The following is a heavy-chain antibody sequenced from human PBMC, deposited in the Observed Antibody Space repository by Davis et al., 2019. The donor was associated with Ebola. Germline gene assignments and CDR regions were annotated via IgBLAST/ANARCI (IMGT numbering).Heavy chain of an antibody. D-gene: IGHD3-16*02. Sequence: SVKVSCKASGYTFTSYDINWVRQATGQGLEWMGGIIPIFGTANYAQKFQGRVTITADKSTSTAYMELSSLRSEDTAVYYCASRVIHVDAFDIWGQGTMVTVSS. CDR2: IIPIFGTA. J-gene: IGHJ3*02. V-gene: IGHV1-69*06. CDR3: ASRVIHVDAFDI. CDR1: GYTFTSYD.